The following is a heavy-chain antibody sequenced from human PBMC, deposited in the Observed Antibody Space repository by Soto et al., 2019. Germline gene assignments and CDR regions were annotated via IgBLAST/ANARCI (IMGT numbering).Heavy chain of an antibody. D-gene: IGHD1-26*01. J-gene: IGHJ4*02. CDR2: ISYDGSNK. CDR3: ARNRWDVGGIDY. Sequence: QVQLVESGGGVVQPGRSLRLSCAASGFTFSSYAMHWVRQAPGKGLEWVAVISYDGSNKYYADSVKGRFTISRDNSKNTLYLQMNSLRAEDTAVYYCARNRWDVGGIDYWGQGTLVTVSS. V-gene: IGHV3-30-3*01. CDR1: GFTFSSYA.